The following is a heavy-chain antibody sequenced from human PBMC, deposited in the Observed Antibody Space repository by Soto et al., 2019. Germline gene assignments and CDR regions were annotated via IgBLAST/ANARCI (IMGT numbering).Heavy chain of an antibody. V-gene: IGHV4-39*02. D-gene: IGHD6-13*01. CDR2: INYSGST. Sequence: QLQLQESGPGLVKPSETLSLTCTVSGGSISSSSYYWGWIRQPPGKGLEWIGSINYSGSTYYNPSLTSRVXXSXDXXKHQFSRKLSSVTAADTAVYYCARDSSSWYRFVDYWGQGTLVTVSS. CDR3: ARDSSSWYRFVDY. CDR1: GGSISSSSYY. J-gene: IGHJ4*02.